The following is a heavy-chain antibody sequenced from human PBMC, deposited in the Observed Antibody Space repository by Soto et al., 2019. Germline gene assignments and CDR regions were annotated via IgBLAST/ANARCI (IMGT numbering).Heavy chain of an antibody. D-gene: IGHD5-12*01. CDR1: GGTFSNYP. V-gene: IGHV1-69*12. CDR3: ARGNHRWLQLWYFDL. J-gene: IGHJ2*01. Sequence: QVQLVQSGAEVKKPGSSVKVSCKASGGTFSNYPISWVRQAPGQGLEWMGGIIPIFGTVNYAQKFQGRVTIPAYESTSTAYMELSSLRSEDTAVYYCARGNHRWLQLWYFDLWGRGTLVTVSS. CDR2: IIPIFGTV.